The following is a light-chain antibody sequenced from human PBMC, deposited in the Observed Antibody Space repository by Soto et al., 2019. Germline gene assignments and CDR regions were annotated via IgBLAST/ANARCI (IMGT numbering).Light chain of an antibody. J-gene: IGKJ5*01. V-gene: IGKV3-20*01. CDR2: QTS. CDR1: QYINTR. Sequence: EIVLTQSPATLSSFPGDRVTLSCRASQYINTRLAWYQHRPGQAPRLLIYQTSSRAAGIPARFSASGTGTDFTLTISRLEPEDFAMFYCQQYCSSITFGQGTR. CDR3: QQYCSSIT.